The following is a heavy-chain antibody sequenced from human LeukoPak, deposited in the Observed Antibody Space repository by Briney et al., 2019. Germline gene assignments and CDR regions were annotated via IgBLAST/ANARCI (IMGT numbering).Heavy chain of an antibody. J-gene: IGHJ6*02. CDR2: IIPIFGTA. CDR1: GYTFTSYG. CDR3: ARLPLRSIAVGYYGMDV. Sequence: SVKVSCKASGYTFTSYGISWVRQAPGQGLEWMGGIIPIFGTANYAQKFQGRVTITADESTSTAYMELSSLRSEDTAVYYCARLPLRSIAVGYYGMDVWGQGTTVTVSS. D-gene: IGHD6-6*01. V-gene: IGHV1-69*13.